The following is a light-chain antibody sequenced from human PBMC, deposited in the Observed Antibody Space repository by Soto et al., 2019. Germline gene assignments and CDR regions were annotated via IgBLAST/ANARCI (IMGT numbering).Light chain of an antibody. CDR1: QSVGSNY. J-gene: IGKJ1*01. CDR2: GAS. CDR3: QQRSYWPT. V-gene: IGKV3D-20*02. Sequence: EIVLTQSPGTLSLSPGERATLYCRASQSVGSNYLAWYQQKPGQAPRVLIYGASSRATGIPDRFSGSGSGADFTLTISRLEPEDFALYYCQQRSYWPTFGQGTKVEIK.